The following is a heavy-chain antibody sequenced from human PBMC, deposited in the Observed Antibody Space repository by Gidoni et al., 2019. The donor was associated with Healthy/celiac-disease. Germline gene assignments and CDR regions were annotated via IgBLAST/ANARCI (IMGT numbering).Heavy chain of an antibody. CDR1: GYTFTSYS. CDR3: ARGGSQKFPPQTYGMDV. V-gene: IGHV1-46*01. Sequence: QVQLVQSGAEVKKPGASVKVSCKASGYTFTSYSMHWVRQAPGQGLEWMGIINPSGGSTSYAQKFQGRVTMTRDTSTSTVYMELSSLRSEDTAVYYCARGGSQKFPPQTYGMDVWGQGTTVTVSS. CDR2: INPSGGST. D-gene: IGHD3-16*01. J-gene: IGHJ6*02.